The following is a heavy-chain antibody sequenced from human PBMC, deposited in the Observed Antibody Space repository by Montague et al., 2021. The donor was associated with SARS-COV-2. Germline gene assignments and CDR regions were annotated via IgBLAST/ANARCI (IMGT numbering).Heavy chain of an antibody. D-gene: IGHD1-26*01. V-gene: IGHV4-59*03. CDR2: VYYDGST. J-gene: IGHJ4*02. Sequence: SETLSLTCTVYGGSIRSSYWRLIRQTPGKGLEWIGYVYYDGSTNYNPSLKSRVTMSVDSSKNQFSLRLSSVTAAGTAVYYCARYGSYFEHWGQGTLVTVSS. CDR1: GGSIRSSY. CDR3: ARYGSYFEH.